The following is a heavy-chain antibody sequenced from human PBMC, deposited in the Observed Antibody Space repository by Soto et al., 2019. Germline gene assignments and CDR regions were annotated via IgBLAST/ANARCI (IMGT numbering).Heavy chain of an antibody. D-gene: IGHD2-2*01. CDR3: ARAVGYCISTSCYGPVWFDP. J-gene: IGHJ5*02. Sequence: SVKVSCKASGGTFSSYAISWVRQAPGQGLEWMGGIIPIFGTANYAQKFQGRVTITADESTSTAYMELSSLRSEDTAVYYCARAVGYCISTSCYGPVWFDPWGQGTLVTSPQ. V-gene: IGHV1-69*13. CDR2: IIPIFGTA. CDR1: GGTFSSYA.